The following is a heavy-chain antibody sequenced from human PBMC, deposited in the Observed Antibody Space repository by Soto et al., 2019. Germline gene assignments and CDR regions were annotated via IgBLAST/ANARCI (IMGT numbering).Heavy chain of an antibody. V-gene: IGHV4-4*02. CDR2: IYHSGST. D-gene: IGHD3-9*01. Sequence: TLSLTCSVACVSISSSNWWSWVRQPPGKGLEWIGEIYHSGSTNYNPSLKSRVTISVDKSKNQFSLKLSSVTAADTAVYYCARLGHILTGSIWYYYGMDVWGQGTTVTV. CDR1: CVSISSSNW. J-gene: IGHJ6*02. CDR3: ARLGHILTGSIWYYYGMDV.